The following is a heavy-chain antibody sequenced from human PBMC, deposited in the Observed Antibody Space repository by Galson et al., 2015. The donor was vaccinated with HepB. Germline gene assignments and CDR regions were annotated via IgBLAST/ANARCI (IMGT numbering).Heavy chain of an antibody. Sequence: SLRLSCAASGFTFNNYAMSWVRQAPGTGLEWVSTVSDRGDSTYYADSVKGRFTISRDNSKDTLSLQMNSLKAEDTALYYCAKGGGSGFDYWGQGTLVTVSS. CDR3: AKGGGSGFDY. CDR1: GFTFNNYA. CDR2: VSDRGDST. V-gene: IGHV3-23*01. J-gene: IGHJ4*02. D-gene: IGHD2-15*01.